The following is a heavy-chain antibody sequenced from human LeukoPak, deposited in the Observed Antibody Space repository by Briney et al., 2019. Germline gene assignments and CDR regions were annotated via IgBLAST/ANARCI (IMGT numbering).Heavy chain of an antibody. V-gene: IGHV3-30*18. J-gene: IGHJ4*02. CDR2: ISYDGSNK. D-gene: IGHD6-13*01. CDR3: ANTLSYSSSCPDY. Sequence: PGGSLRLSCAASGFTFSSYGMHWVRQAPGKGLEWVAVISYDGSNKYYADSVKGRFTISRDNSKNTLYLQMNSLRAEDTAMYYCANTLSYSSSCPDYWGQGTLVTVSS. CDR1: GFTFSSYG.